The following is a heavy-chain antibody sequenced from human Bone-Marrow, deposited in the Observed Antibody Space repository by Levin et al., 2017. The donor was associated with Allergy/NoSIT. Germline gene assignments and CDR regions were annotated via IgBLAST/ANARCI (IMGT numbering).Heavy chain of an antibody. D-gene: IGHD6-19*01. J-gene: IGHJ4*02. CDR2: IYPGDSDT. V-gene: IGHV5-51*01. CDR1: GYSFRSNW. Sequence: GESLKISCKGSGYSFRSNWIVWVRQMPGKGLEWMGNIYPGDSDTRYSPSFQGQVTISADKSIDTAYLQWSSLKASDTAIYYCARSRSSWSQLDYWGQGTLVIVSS. CDR3: ARSRSSWSQLDY.